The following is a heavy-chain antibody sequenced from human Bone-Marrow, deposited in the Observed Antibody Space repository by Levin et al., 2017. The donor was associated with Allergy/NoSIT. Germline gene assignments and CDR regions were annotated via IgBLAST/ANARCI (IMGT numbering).Heavy chain of an antibody. D-gene: IGHD3-3*01. CDR2: INSDGSST. V-gene: IGHV3-74*01. CDR1: GFTFSSYW. Sequence: GGSLRLSCAASGFTFSSYWMHWVRQAPGKGLVWVSRINSDGSSTSYADSVKGRFTISRDNAKNTLYLQMNSLRAEDTAVYYCARDPRFLEWLFSPYGMDVWGQGTTVTVSS. CDR3: ARDPRFLEWLFSPYGMDV. J-gene: IGHJ6*02.